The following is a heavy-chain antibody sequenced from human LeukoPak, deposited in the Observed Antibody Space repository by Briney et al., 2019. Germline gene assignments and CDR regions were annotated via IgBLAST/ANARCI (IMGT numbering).Heavy chain of an antibody. V-gene: IGHV4-34*01. CDR2: INHSGST. CDR3: ARPMTTTFSGAFDI. J-gene: IGHJ3*02. D-gene: IGHD4-17*01. CDR1: GGSFSGYY. Sequence: PSETLSLTCAVYGGSFSGYYWSWIRQPPGKGLEWIGEINHSGSTNYNPSLKSRVTISVDTSKNQFSLKLSSVTAADTAVYYCARPMTTTFSGAFDIWGQGTMVTVSS.